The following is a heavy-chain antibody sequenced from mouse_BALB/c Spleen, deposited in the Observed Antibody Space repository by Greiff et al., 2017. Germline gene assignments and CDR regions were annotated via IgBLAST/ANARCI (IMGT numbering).Heavy chain of an antibody. Sequence: EVKLVESGGGLVKPGGSLKLSCAASGFTFSSYAMSWVRQTPEKRLEWVASISSGGSTYYPASVKGRFTISRDNARNILYLQMSSLRSEDTAMYYCARARQRGLRWFAYWGEGTLVTVSA. CDR3: ARARQRGLRWFAY. D-gene: IGHD3-2*01. V-gene: IGHV5-6-5*01. J-gene: IGHJ3*01. CDR1: GFTFSSYA. CDR2: ISSGGST.